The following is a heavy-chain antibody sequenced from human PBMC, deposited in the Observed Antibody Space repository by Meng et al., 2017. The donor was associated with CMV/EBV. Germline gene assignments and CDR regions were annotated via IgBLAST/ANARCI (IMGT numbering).Heavy chain of an antibody. V-gene: IGHV4-4*07. CDR1: GGSSSSDY. CDR3: AREDIVVVPAARGFDY. Sequence: QPHLQDACPALVKPSDSLSFTLPVAGGSSSSDYCSWILQPAGKGLEWIGRIYTRGSTNYNPSLKSRVTMSVDTSKNQFSLKLSSVTAADTAVYYCAREDIVVVPAARGFDYWGQGTLVTVSS. D-gene: IGHD2-2*01. J-gene: IGHJ4*02. CDR2: IYTRGST.